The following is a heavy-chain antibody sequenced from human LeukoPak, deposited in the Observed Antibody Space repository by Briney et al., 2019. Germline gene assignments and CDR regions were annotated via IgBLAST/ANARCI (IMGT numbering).Heavy chain of an antibody. J-gene: IGHJ4*02. CDR3: AKGYCSSTSCFSRADY. CDR1: GFTFSSYA. Sequence: GGPLRLSCAASGFTFSSYAMSWVRQAPGKGLEWVSAISGSGGSTYYADSVKGRFTISRDNSKNTLYLQMNSLRAEDTAVYCCAKGYCSSTSCFSRADYWGQGTLVTVSS. CDR2: ISGSGGST. V-gene: IGHV3-23*01. D-gene: IGHD2-2*01.